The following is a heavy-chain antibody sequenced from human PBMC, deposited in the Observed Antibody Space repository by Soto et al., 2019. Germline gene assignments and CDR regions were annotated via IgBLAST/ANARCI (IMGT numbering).Heavy chain of an antibody. J-gene: IGHJ5*02. V-gene: IGHV4-61*03. CDR1: GGSVGSGSYY. CDR2: IYYSGNT. D-gene: IGHD4-17*01. CDR3: ARDSVLAYYGEHRSPYWFDP. Sequence: SETLSLTCTVSGGSVGSGSYYWSWIRQPLGKGLEWIGYIYYSGNTDYNPSLRGRATISVDKAKNHFSMQLTSVTSADTAIYYCARDSVLAYYGEHRSPYWFDPWGQGTLVTVSS.